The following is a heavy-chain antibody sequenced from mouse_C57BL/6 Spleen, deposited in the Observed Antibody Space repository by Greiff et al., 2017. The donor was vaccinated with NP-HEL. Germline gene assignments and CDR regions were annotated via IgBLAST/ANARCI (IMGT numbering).Heavy chain of an antibody. V-gene: IGHV1-5*01. CDR2: IYPGNSDT. CDR3: TRRYYGSSYGYFDV. D-gene: IGHD1-1*01. J-gene: IGHJ1*03. Sequence: EVQLQQSGTVLARPGASVKMSCKTSGYTFTSYWMHWVKQRPGQGLEWIGAIYPGNSDTSYNQKFKGKAKLTAVTSASTAYMERSSLTNEDSAVYYCTRRYYGSSYGYFDVWGTGTTVTVSS. CDR1: GYTFTSYW.